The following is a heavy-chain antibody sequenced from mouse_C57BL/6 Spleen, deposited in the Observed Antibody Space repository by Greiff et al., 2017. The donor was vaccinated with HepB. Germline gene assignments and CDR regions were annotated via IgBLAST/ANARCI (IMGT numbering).Heavy chain of an antibody. J-gene: IGHJ4*01. CDR3: TRSYGSSLMDY. V-gene: IGHV1-15*01. CDR1: GYTFTDYE. CDR2: IDPETGGT. D-gene: IGHD1-1*01. Sequence: QVQLQQSGAELVRPGASVTLSCKASGYTFTDYEMHWVKQTPVHGLEWIGAIDPETGGTAYNQKFKGKAILTADKSSSTAYMGLRSLTSEDSAVYYCTRSYGSSLMDYWGQGTSVTVSS.